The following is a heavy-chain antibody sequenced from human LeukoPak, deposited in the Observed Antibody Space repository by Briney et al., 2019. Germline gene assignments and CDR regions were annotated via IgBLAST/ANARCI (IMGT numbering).Heavy chain of an antibody. Sequence: SVKVSCKASGGTFSGYTISWVRQAPGQGLEWMGRIIPIRGIANYAQKFQGRVTITADKSTSTAYMELSSLRSEDTAVYYCAREFYYYDSSGQIDYWGQGTLVTVSS. CDR3: AREFYYYDSSGQIDY. CDR2: IIPIRGIA. V-gene: IGHV1-69*04. J-gene: IGHJ4*02. D-gene: IGHD3-22*01. CDR1: GGTFSGYT.